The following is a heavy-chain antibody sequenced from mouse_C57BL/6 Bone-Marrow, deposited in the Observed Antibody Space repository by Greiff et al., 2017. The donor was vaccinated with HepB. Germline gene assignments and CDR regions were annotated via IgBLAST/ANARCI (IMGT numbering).Heavy chain of an antibody. D-gene: IGHD1-2*01. CDR3: ARGRLPFYYAMDY. CDR2: IYPGDGDT. Sequence: VNVVESGPELVKPGASVKISCKASGYAFSSSWMNWVKQRPGKGLEWIGRIYPGDGDTNYNGKFKGKATLTADKSSSTAYMQLSSLTSEDSAVYFCARGRLPFYYAMDYWGQGTSVTVSS. CDR1: GYAFSSSW. V-gene: IGHV1-82*01. J-gene: IGHJ4*01.